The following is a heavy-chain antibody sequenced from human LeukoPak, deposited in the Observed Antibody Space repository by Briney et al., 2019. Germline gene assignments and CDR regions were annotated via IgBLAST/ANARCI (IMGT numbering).Heavy chain of an antibody. Sequence: GGSLRLSCAASGLSFSTYAMRWVRQAPGKGLEWVAVISYDGSNKYYADSVKGRFTISRDNSKNTVYLEMNSLRAEDTAVYYCARDRYSGTYEGSLDYWGQGTLVTVSS. J-gene: IGHJ4*02. CDR1: GLSFSTYA. D-gene: IGHD1-26*01. CDR2: ISYDGSNK. CDR3: ARDRYSGTYEGSLDY. V-gene: IGHV3-30-3*01.